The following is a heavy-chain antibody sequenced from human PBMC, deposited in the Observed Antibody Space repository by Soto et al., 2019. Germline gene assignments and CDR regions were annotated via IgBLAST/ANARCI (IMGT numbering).Heavy chain of an antibody. CDR1: GYTFTSYG. D-gene: IGHD6-13*01. CDR2: INAANGDT. CDR3: VRRHVSATGIDWFDP. V-gene: IGHV1-3*01. Sequence: ASVKVSCKASGYTFTSYGIHWVRQAPGQRLEWMGWINAANGDTKYSPKFQGRVTITRDTSASTAYMELSRLRSEDTAVYYCVRRHVSATGIDWFDPWGQGTLVTVSS. J-gene: IGHJ5*02.